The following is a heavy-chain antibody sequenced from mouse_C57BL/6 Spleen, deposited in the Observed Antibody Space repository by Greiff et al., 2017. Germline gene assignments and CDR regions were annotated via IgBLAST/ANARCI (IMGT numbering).Heavy chain of an antibody. CDR1: GYTFTSYW. CDR3: ARCRGLYYAMDY. D-gene: IGHD6-1*01. Sequence: QVQLQQPGAELVKPGASVKMSCTASGYTFTSYWITWVKQRPGQGRAWIGDIYPGSGSTNYNGKFQSKATLTVDTSSSTAYMQLSSLKSEDAAVYYCARCRGLYYAMDYWGQGTSVTVSS. J-gene: IGHJ4*01. CDR2: IYPGSGST. V-gene: IGHV1-55*01.